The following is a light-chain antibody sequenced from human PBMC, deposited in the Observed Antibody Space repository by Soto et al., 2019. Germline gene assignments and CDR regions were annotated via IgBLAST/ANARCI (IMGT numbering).Light chain of an antibody. V-gene: IGLV1-47*01. CDR3: AAWDDSLSGLVV. CDR1: SSNIGSNY. J-gene: IGLJ2*01. Sequence: QPGLTQPPSASGTPGQRVTISCSGSSSNIGSNYVYWYQQLPGTAPKLLIYRNNQRPSGVPDRFSGSKSGTSASLAISGLRSEDEADYYCAAWDDSLSGLVVFGGGTKLTVL. CDR2: RNN.